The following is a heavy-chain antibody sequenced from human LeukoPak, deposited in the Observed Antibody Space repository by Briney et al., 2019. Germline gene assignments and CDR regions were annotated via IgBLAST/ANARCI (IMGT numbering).Heavy chain of an antibody. V-gene: IGHV3-48*01. CDR1: GFTFRTYY. D-gene: IGHD6-13*01. CDR3: ARDMGTSSWHAFDN. Sequence: PGGSLRLSCAASGFTFRTYYMNWVRQTPGKGLEWVSYISPSSGAIHYADSVKSRFTISRDNAKNSLSLQMNSLRAEDTAVYYCARDMGTSSWHAFDNWGQGTLVTVSS. CDR2: ISPSSGAI. J-gene: IGHJ4*02.